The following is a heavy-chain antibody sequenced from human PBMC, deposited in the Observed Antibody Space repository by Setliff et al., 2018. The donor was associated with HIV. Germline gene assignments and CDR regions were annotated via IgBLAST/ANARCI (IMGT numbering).Heavy chain of an antibody. V-gene: IGHV3-74*01. D-gene: IGHD2-21*02. CDR2: IDANGRGT. CDR3: VKGFECGGDCYSAFDY. Sequence: LRLSCAASGFTFSYYWMHWVRQAPGKGPVWVARIDANGRGTSYADSVKGRFTISRDNSKNTLHLQMNSLRIEDTAVYYCVKGFECGGDCYSAFDYWGQGNLVTVSS. J-gene: IGHJ4*02. CDR1: GFTFSYYW.